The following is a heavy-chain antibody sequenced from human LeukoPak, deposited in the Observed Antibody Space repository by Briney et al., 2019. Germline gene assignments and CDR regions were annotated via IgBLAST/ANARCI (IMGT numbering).Heavy chain of an antibody. J-gene: IGHJ6*02. CDR2: IWYDGSNK. Sequence: GGSLRLSCAASGFTFSSYGMHWVRKAPGKGLEWVAVIWYDGSNKYYADPVKGRFTISRDNSKDTLYLQMNSLRAEDTAVYYCARDLGYCSSTSCYGAPYYYYYGMDVWGQGTTVTVSS. V-gene: IGHV3-33*01. CDR1: GFTFSSYG. D-gene: IGHD2-2*01. CDR3: ARDLGYCSSTSCYGAPYYYYYGMDV.